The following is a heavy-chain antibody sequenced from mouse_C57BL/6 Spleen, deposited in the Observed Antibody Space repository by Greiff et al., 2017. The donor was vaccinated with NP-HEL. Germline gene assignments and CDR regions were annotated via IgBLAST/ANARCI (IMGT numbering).Heavy chain of an antibody. D-gene: IGHD2-1*01. Sequence: EVKLEESGGGLVQPGGSMKLSCVASGFTFSNYWMNWVRQSPEKGLEWVAQIRLKSDNYATHYAESVKGRFTISRDDSKSSVYLQMNNLRAEDTGIYYCTDYYGHPFVWGTGTTVTVSS. J-gene: IGHJ1*03. V-gene: IGHV6-3*01. CDR1: GFTFSNYW. CDR3: TDYYGHPFV. CDR2: IRLKSDNYAT.